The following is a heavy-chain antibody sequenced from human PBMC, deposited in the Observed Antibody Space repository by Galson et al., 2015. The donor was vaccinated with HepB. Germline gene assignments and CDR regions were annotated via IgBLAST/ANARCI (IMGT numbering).Heavy chain of an antibody. CDR2: LTPRGETT. V-gene: IGHV3-23*01. J-gene: IGHJ4*02. D-gene: IGHD3-10*01. CDR3: AKGPRDTSFLWSGAY. Sequence: YVMSWVRQTPGKGLEWVSGLTPRGETTYYADSVRGRFTISRDNSKNTLYLQMHSLRAEDTAFYYCAKGPRDTSFLWSGAYWGQGTPVTVSS. CDR1: YV.